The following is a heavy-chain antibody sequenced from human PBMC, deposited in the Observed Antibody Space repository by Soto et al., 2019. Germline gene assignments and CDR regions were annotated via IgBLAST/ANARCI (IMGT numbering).Heavy chain of an antibody. CDR2: IVVGSGNT. Sequence: ASVKVSCKASGFTFTSSAVQWVRQARGQRLEWIGWIVVGSGNTNYAQKFQERVTITRDMSTGTAYMELSSLRSEDTAVYYCAAAVNTMGGSLSFDYWGQGTLVTVSS. CDR3: AAAVNTMGGSLSFDY. J-gene: IGHJ4*02. CDR1: GFTFTSSA. V-gene: IGHV1-58*01. D-gene: IGHD3-10*01.